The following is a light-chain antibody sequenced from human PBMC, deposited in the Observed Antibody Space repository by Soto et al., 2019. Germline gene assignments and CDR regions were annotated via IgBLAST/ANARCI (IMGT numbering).Light chain of an antibody. CDR2: DAS. Sequence: EIVLTQSPGTLSLSPGERATLSCRASQSVSNNYLAWYLQKPGQAPRLLIYDASNRATGIPARFSGSGSGTDFTLTISSLEPEDFAVYYCQQRSNWPLITFGQGTRLEI. CDR1: QSVSNNY. CDR3: QQRSNWPLIT. J-gene: IGKJ5*01. V-gene: IGKV3-11*01.